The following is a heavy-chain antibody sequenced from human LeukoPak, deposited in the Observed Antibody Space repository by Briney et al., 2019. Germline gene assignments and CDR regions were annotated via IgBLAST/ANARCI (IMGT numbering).Heavy chain of an antibody. CDR3: ARVRAAITVDAFDI. CDR1: GFTFSSYG. J-gene: IGHJ3*02. D-gene: IGHD6-13*01. Sequence: GSLSLSCAASGFTFSSYGMHWVRQAPGKGLEWVAVIWYDGNNKYYADSVKGRFTISRDNSKNTLYLQMNSLRAEDTAVYYCARVRAAITVDAFDIWGQGTMVTVSS. V-gene: IGHV3-33*01. CDR2: IWYDGNNK.